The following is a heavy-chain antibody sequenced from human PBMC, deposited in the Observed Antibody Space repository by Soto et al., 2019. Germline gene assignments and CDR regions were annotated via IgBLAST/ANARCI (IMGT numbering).Heavy chain of an antibody. Sequence: PGESLKISCKGSGYSFTSYWIGWVRQMPGKGLEWMGIIYPGDSDTRYSPSFQGQVTISADKSISTAYLQWSSLKASDTAMYYCARTSAAGNYHYVMDVWGQGTTVIVSS. V-gene: IGHV5-51*01. CDR1: GYSFTSYW. J-gene: IGHJ6*02. D-gene: IGHD6-13*01. CDR3: ARTSAAGNYHYVMDV. CDR2: IYPGDSDT.